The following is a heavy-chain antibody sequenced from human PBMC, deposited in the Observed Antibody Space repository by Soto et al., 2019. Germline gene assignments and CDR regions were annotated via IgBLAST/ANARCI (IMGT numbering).Heavy chain of an antibody. V-gene: IGHV3-30*03. CDR1: GFTFSSYG. Sequence: GGSLRLSCAASGFTFSSYGMHWVRQAPGKGLEWVAVISYDGSNKYYADSVKGRFTISRDNSKNTLYLQMNSLRAEDTAVYYCATLGFGELLPPMPDAFDIWDQGTMVTVS. D-gene: IGHD3-10*01. J-gene: IGHJ3*02. CDR3: ATLGFGELLPPMPDAFDI. CDR2: ISYDGSNK.